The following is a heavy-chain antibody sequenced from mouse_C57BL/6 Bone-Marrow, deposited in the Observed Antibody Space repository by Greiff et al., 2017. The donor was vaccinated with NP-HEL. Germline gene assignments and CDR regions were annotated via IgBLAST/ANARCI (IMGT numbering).Heavy chain of an antibody. CDR3: ARKGYPYYFDY. V-gene: IGHV1-85*01. J-gene: IGHJ2*01. D-gene: IGHD2-2*01. CDR2: IYPRDGST. CDR1: GYTFTSYD. Sequence: QVQLKESGPELVKPGASVKLSCKASGYTFTSYDINWVKQRPGQGLEWIGWIYPRDGSTKYNEKFKGTATFTLYTSSSTAYIELHSRTSDDSAVYFCARKGYPYYFDYWGQGTTLTVSS.